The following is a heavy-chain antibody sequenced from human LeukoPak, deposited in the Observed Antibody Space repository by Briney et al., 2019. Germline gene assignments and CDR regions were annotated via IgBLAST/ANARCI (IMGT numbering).Heavy chain of an antibody. D-gene: IGHD7-27*01. J-gene: IGHJ4*02. CDR1: GGSISSGGYS. Sequence: PSETLSLTCAVSGGSISSGGYSWSWIRQPTGKGLEWIGYIYHSGSTYYNPSLKSRVTISVDRSKNQFSLKLSSVTAADTAVYYCARDQRDWGSGLDYWGQGTLVTVSS. CDR3: ARDQRDWGSGLDY. V-gene: IGHV4-30-2*01. CDR2: IYHSGST.